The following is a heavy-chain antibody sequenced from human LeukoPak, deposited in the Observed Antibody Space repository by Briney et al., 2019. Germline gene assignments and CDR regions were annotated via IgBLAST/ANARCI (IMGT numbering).Heavy chain of an antibody. CDR1: GFSFSDYY. CDR3: ARTNYYYYYGMDV. Sequence: GGSLRLSCVACGFSFSDYYMSWIRQAPGRGLEWISYISGSGSDLYYADSVKGRFTISRDNAKNTLYLQMNSLRAEDTAVYYCARTNYYYYYGMDVWGKGTTVTVSS. CDR2: ISGSGSDL. J-gene: IGHJ6*04. V-gene: IGHV3-11*04.